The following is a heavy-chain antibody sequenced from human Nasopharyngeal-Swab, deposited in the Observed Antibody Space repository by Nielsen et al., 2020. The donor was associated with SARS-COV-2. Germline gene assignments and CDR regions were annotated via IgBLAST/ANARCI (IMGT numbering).Heavy chain of an antibody. D-gene: IGHD3-22*01. V-gene: IGHV1-2*06. J-gene: IGHJ4*02. CDR1: GYTFTGYY. Sequence: ASVKVSCKASGYTFTGYYMHWVRQAPGQGLEWMGRINPNSGGTNYAQKFQGRVTMTRDTSISTAYMELSRLSSDDTAVYYCAREVIPWYYDSSGYSKGFDYWGQGTLVTVSS. CDR2: INPNSGGT. CDR3: AREVIPWYYDSSGYSKGFDY.